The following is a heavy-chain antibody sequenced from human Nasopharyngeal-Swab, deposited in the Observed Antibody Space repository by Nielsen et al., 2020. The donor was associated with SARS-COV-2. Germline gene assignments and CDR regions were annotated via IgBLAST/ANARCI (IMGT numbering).Heavy chain of an antibody. CDR3: ARYRRIAAADRYYYYGMDV. V-gene: IGHV3-23*01. CDR2: ISGSGGSK. D-gene: IGHD6-13*01. CDR1: GFTFSSYA. J-gene: IGHJ6*02. Sequence: GGSLRLSCAASGFTFSSYAMSWVRQAQGKGLEWVSAISGSGGSKYYADSVKGRFTISRDNSKNTLYLQMNSLRAEDTAVYYCARYRRIAAADRYYYYGMDVWGQGTTVTVSS.